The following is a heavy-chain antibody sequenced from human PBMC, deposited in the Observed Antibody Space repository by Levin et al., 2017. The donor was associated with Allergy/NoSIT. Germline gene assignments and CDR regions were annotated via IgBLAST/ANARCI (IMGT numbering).Heavy chain of an antibody. CDR2: ISSSGSTI. CDR3: ARDLGDPGSSFCAFDI. J-gene: IGHJ3*02. V-gene: IGHV3-11*01. CDR1: GFTFSDYY. D-gene: IGHD4-17*01. Sequence: GESLKISCAASGFTFSDYYMSWIRQAPGKGLEWVSYISSSGSTIYYADSVKGRFTISRDNAKNSLYLQMNSLRAEDTAVYYCARDLGDPGSSFCAFDIWGQGTMVTVSS.